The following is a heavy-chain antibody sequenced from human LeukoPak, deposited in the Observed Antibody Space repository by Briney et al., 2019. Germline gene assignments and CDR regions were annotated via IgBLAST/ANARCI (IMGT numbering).Heavy chain of an antibody. D-gene: IGHD1-14*01. CDR2: ISYDGSNK. CDR1: GFTFSSYA. CDR3: AREGAVTTSLDY. V-gene: IGHV3-30*04. Sequence: PGRSLRLSCAASGFTFSSYAMHWVRQAPGKGLEWVAAISYDGSNKYYADSVKGRFTISRDNSKNTLYLQMNGLRAEDTAVYYCAREGAVTTSLDYWGQGTLVTVSS. J-gene: IGHJ4*02.